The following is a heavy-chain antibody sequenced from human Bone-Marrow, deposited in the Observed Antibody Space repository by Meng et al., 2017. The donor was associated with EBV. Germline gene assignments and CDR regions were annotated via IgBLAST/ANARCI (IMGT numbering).Heavy chain of an antibody. CDR1: EFTFSGYW. Sequence: LGESGGGSVWLGGYLRIACAASEFTFSGYWMHWVRQAPGKGLVWVSRINSDGSSTSYADSVKGRFSISRDNAKNTLYLQMNSLTVDDTAIYYCVRGYGGSYLGGDHWGQGTLVTVSS. CDR3: VRGYGGSYLGGDH. V-gene: IGHV3-74*01. D-gene: IGHD1-26*01. CDR2: INSDGSST. J-gene: IGHJ5*02.